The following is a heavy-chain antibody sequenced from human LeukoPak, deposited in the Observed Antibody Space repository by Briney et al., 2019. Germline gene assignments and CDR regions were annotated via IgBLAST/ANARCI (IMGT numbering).Heavy chain of an antibody. Sequence: GGSLRLSCAASGFTFSTYTMHWVRQAPGKGLERVTFISYDGGKKYNADSVKGRFTISRDNSKNTLYLQMDNLRTEDTAVYYCATSPPLHDSGCYETLDYWGQGTLVTVS. D-gene: IGHD1-26*01. CDR3: ATSPPLHDSGCYETLDY. CDR2: ISYDGGKK. J-gene: IGHJ4*02. CDR1: GFTFSTYT. V-gene: IGHV3-30-3*01.